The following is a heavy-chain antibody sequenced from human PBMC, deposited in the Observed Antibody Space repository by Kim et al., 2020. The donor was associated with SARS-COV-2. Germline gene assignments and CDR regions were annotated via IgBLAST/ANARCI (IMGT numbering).Heavy chain of an antibody. V-gene: IGHV3-30*01. CDR3: AGSRSGSYYSEFDP. D-gene: IGHD1-26*01. J-gene: IGHJ5*02. Sequence: ADTLKGRFTISRDNPKHTLYLQMNSLGAEDKAVYYCAGSRSGSYYSEFDPWGQGTLVTVSS.